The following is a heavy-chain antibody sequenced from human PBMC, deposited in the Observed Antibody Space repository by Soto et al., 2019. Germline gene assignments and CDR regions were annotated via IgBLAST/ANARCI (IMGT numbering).Heavy chain of an antibody. Sequence: QVQLVQSGAEVKKPGASVKVSCKASGYTFTSYGISWVRQAPGQGLEWMGWSSAYNGNTNYAQKLQGRVTMTTDTSTSTAYMELRSLRSDDTAVYYCARSASMPQSDNWFDPWGQGTLVTVSS. CDR2: SSAYNGNT. V-gene: IGHV1-18*01. D-gene: IGHD2-2*01. CDR1: GYTFTSYG. CDR3: ARSASMPQSDNWFDP. J-gene: IGHJ5*02.